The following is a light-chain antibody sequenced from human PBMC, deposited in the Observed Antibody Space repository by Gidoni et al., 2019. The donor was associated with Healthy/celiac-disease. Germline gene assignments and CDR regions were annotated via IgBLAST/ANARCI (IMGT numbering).Light chain of an antibody. CDR3: QQYGSSRT. CDR1: QSVSSSY. CDR2: GAS. Sequence: IVLTTSPGTLSLSPGERATLSCSASQSVSSSYLAWYQQKPGQAPRLLIYGASSRATGIPDRFSGSGSGTDFTLTISRLEPEDFAVYYCQQYGSSRTFXQXTKLEIK. V-gene: IGKV3-20*01. J-gene: IGKJ2*01.